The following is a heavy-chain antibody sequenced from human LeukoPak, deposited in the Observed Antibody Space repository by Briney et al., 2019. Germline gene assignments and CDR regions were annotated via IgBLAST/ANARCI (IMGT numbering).Heavy chain of an antibody. CDR1: GASISSGTYY. V-gene: IGHV4-30-4*01. CDR2: IYYSGST. CDR3: ARDRLTTVTTYTEGYFDL. D-gene: IGHD4-17*01. J-gene: IGHJ2*01. Sequence: SETLSLTCTVSGASISSGTYYWSWIRQPPGKGLEWIGHIYYSGSTYYNPSLKSRVTISVDTSKNQFSLKLSSVTAADTAVYYCARDRLTTVTTYTEGYFDLWGRGTLVTVSS.